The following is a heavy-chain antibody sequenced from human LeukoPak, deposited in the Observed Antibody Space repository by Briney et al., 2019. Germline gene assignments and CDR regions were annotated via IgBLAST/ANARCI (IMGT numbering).Heavy chain of an antibody. CDR2: ISGSGGST. Sequence: GGSLRLSCAASGFTFSSYGMSWVRQAPGKGLEWVSAISGSGGSTYYADSVKGRFTISRDNSKNTLYLQMNSLRAEDTAVYYCAKVGYCSGGSCSGARNWFDPWGQGTLVTVSS. CDR3: AKVGYCSGGSCSGARNWFDP. D-gene: IGHD2-15*01. V-gene: IGHV3-23*01. CDR1: GFTFSSYG. J-gene: IGHJ5*02.